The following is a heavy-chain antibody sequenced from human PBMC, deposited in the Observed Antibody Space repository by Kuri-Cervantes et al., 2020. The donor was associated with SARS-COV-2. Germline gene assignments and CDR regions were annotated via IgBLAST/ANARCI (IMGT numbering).Heavy chain of an antibody. V-gene: IGHV1-18*04. Sequence: ASVKVSCKASGYTFTSYGISWVRQAPGQGLEWMGWISAYNGNTNYAQKLQGRVTMTTDTSTSTAYMELRSLRSDDTAVYYCARSPGSIVVVTAPDYWGQGTLVTASS. D-gene: IGHD2-21*02. CDR3: ARSPGSIVVVTAPDY. CDR1: GYTFTSYG. CDR2: ISAYNGNT. J-gene: IGHJ4*02.